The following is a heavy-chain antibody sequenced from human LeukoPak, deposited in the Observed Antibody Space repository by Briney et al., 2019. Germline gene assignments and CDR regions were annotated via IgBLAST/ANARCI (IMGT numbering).Heavy chain of an antibody. J-gene: IGHJ4*02. D-gene: IGHD3-22*01. CDR3: ARFDSSGSTIDY. Sequence: GGSLRLSCAASGFTVSSNYMSWVRQAPGKGLEWVSVIYSGGSTYYADSVKGRFTISRDNSKNTLYLQMNSLRAEDTAVYYCARFDSSGSTIDYWGQGTLVTVSS. CDR2: IYSGGST. V-gene: IGHV3-53*01. CDR1: GFTVSSNY.